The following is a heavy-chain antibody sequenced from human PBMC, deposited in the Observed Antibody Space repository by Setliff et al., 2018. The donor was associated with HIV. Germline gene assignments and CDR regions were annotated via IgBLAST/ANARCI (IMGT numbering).Heavy chain of an antibody. Sequence: SETLSLTCSVSGGSVISGSYYWSWIRQPAGKGLEWIGHIYTSGSTNYNPSLKSRVTISVDTSKNQFSLKLSSVTAADTAVYYCARTSEYDFGLTKYLDYWGQGTLVTVSS. D-gene: IGHD3-3*01. J-gene: IGHJ4*02. CDR3: ARTSEYDFGLTKYLDY. CDR1: GGSVISGSYY. V-gene: IGHV4-61*09. CDR2: IYTSGST.